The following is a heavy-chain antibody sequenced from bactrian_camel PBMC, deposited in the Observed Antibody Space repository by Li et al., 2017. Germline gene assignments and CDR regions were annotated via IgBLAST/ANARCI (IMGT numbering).Heavy chain of an antibody. J-gene: IGHJ4*01. CDR2: ISLSGSE. V-gene: IGHV3S56*01. Sequence: VQLVESGGGLVQAGGSLRLSCTTSGFSFADSDMGWYRHSPGQECELVSTISLSGSEYYAESVKGRFTISRDTANTVYLRMNSLKFEDTAMYTCARREKDTYSGYPRTCIFALRAGTNAVGQGTQVTVS. D-gene: IGHD3*01. CDR1: GFSFADSD.